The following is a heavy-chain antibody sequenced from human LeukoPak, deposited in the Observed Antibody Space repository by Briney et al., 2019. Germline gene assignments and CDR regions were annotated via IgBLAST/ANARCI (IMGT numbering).Heavy chain of an antibody. V-gene: IGHV1-18*01. Sequence: DSVKVSCKASGYTFTSYGISWVRQAPGQGLEWMGWISAYNGNTNYAQKFQGRVTMTRDTSTSTVYMELSSLRSEDTAVYYCARQRGGQYEDAFDIWGQGTVVTVSS. CDR3: ARQRGGQYEDAFDI. J-gene: IGHJ3*02. D-gene: IGHD2-8*01. CDR2: ISAYNGNT. CDR1: GYTFTSYG.